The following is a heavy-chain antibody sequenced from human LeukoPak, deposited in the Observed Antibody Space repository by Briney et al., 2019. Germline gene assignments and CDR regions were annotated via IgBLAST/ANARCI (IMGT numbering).Heavy chain of an antibody. D-gene: IGHD3-9*01. CDR3: ARDPDYDILTGFDY. V-gene: IGHV4-61*02. J-gene: IGHJ4*02. CDR2: IYTSGST. CDR1: GGSISSSSYY. Sequence: KASETLSLTCTVSGGSISSSSYYWSWIRQPAGKGLEWIGRIYTSGSTNYNPSLKSRVTMSVDTSKNQFSLKLSSVTAADTAVYYCARDPDYDILTGFDYWGQGTLVTVSS.